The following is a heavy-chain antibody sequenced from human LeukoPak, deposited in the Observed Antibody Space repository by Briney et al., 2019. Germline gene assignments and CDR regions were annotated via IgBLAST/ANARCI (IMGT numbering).Heavy chain of an antibody. J-gene: IGHJ5*02. D-gene: IGHD5-18*01. Sequence: ASVKVSCKASGFAFTTYDINWVRQATGQGLEWMGWINPNSGNTGYAQKFQGRVTMTRDTSLNTAYMELSSLRSEDTAVYYCARGRAEGYGYGAVNWFDPWGQGTLVTVSS. V-gene: IGHV1-8*01. CDR1: GFAFTTYD. CDR3: ARGRAEGYGYGAVNWFDP. CDR2: INPNSGNT.